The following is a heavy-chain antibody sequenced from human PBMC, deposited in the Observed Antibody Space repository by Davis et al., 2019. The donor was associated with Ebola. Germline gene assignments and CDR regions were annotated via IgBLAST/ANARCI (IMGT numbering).Heavy chain of an antibody. V-gene: IGHV1-18*04. Sequence: ASVKVSCKASGYTFTSYGISWVRQAPGQRLEWMGWINAANGNTRYSQSFQGRVTITRDTSTRTAYLDLRSLRSDDTAVYFCARTSIVGTTTTASDIWGQGTLVTVSS. D-gene: IGHD1-26*01. CDR2: INAANGNT. CDR3: ARTSIVGTTTTASDI. CDR1: GYTFTSYG. J-gene: IGHJ3*02.